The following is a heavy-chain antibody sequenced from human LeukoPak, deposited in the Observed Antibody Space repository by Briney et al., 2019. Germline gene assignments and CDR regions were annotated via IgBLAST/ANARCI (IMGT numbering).Heavy chain of an antibody. CDR2: VKSKADDGTT. D-gene: IGHD3-10*01. V-gene: IGHV3-15*01. Sequence: GGSLRLSCVASVFSFTNTWMSWVRQAPGKGLEWVGRVKSKADDGTTDYAAPVQGRFTISRDDSKNTLSLQMNSLKTEDTAVYYCATEGGSGNYYGDDDFDMWGQGTMVTVSS. CDR1: VFSFTNTW. CDR3: ATEGGSGNYYGDDDFDM. J-gene: IGHJ3*02.